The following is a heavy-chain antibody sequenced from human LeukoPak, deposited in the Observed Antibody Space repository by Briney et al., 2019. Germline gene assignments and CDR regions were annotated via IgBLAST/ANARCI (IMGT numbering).Heavy chain of an antibody. V-gene: IGHV3-30*18. CDR3: AKGAIWYGDYWEAFDI. Sequence: GRSLRLSCAASGFSFSTYGMYWVRQAPGKGLEWVAVISYDGSNKYYADFVKGRFTISRDNSKNTLYPQMNSLRTEDTAVYYCAKGAIWYGDYWEAFDIWGQGTMVTVSS. CDR1: GFSFSTYG. CDR2: ISYDGSNK. D-gene: IGHD4-17*01. J-gene: IGHJ3*02.